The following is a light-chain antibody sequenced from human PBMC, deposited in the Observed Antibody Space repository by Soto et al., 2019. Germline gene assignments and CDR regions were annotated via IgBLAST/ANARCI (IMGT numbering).Light chain of an antibody. J-gene: IGLJ1*01. V-gene: IGLV1-40*01. CDR1: SSTIGAGYH. Sequence: QSVLAQPPSVSGAPGQGAPISCTGGSSTIGAGYHVHWYQQLPGTAPKLLIFANNNRPSGVPDRFSASKSDTSASLAITGLQAEDEADYYCQSYDRSLSGSVFGTGTKVTVL. CDR3: QSYDRSLSGSV. CDR2: ANN.